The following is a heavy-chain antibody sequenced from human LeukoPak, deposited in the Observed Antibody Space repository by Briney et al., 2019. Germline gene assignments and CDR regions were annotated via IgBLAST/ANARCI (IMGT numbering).Heavy chain of an antibody. CDR3: ASHMVARFDY. V-gene: IGHV1-69*05. CDR2: IIPIFGTA. Sequence: GSSVKVSCKASGGTFSSYAISWVRQPPGQGLEWMGRIIPIFGTANYAQKFQGRVTITTDESTSTAYMELSSLRSEDTAVYDCASHMVARFDYWGQGTLVTVSS. CDR1: GGTFSSYA. J-gene: IGHJ4*02. D-gene: IGHD2-21*01.